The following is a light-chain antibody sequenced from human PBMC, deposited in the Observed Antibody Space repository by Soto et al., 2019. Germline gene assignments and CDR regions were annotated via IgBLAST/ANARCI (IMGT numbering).Light chain of an antibody. CDR3: QLSASTRCT. J-gene: IGKJ2*02. CDR1: QRVGSNY. Sequence: VSKQTPGTVSLSTGERATLSCRASQRVGSNYLAWYQQKPGQPPRLLIHGASSRASGIPDRFSGSGSGTDFTLTIIRLQPEDFAVYYCQLSASTRCTFGQGAKLAIK. CDR2: GAS. V-gene: IGKV3-20*01.